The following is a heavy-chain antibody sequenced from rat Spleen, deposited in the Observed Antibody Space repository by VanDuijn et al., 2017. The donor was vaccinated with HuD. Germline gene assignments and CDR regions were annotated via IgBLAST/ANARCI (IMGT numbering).Heavy chain of an antibody. CDR3: ARLLMVLYVMDA. D-gene: IGHD1-12*02. CDR2: ISYEGRNT. Sequence: EVQLVESGGGLVQPGRSLKLSCAASGFTFSDYYMAWVRQAPRKGLEWVASISYEGRNTHYGDPVKGRFTISRDNADSTLYLQMDSLRSEDTASYYCARLLMVLYVMDAWGQGASVTVSS. CDR1: GFTFSDYY. V-gene: IGHV5-22*01. J-gene: IGHJ4*01.